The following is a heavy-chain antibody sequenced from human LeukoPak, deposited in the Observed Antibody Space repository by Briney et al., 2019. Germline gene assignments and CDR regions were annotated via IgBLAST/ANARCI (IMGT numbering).Heavy chain of an antibody. CDR3: AKAITMIVVVILDY. Sequence: GGPLRLSCAASGFTFSSYAMSWVPQAPGKGLEWVSAISGSGGSTYYADSVKGRFTISRDNSKNTLYLQMNSLRAEDTAVYYCAKAITMIVVVILDYWGQGTLVTVSS. CDR1: GFTFSSYA. V-gene: IGHV3-23*01. CDR2: ISGSGGST. D-gene: IGHD3-22*01. J-gene: IGHJ4*02.